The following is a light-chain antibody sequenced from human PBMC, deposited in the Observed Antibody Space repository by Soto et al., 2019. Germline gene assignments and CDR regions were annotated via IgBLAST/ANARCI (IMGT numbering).Light chain of an antibody. V-gene: IGLV2-23*02. CDR2: EVS. CDR3: CSYAGSSTSLYV. CDR1: SSDVGSYNL. J-gene: IGLJ1*01. Sequence: QSALTQPASVSGSPGQSITISCTGTSSDVGSYNLVSWYQQHPGKAPKLMIYEVSKRPSGVSNRFSGSKSGNTASLTISGLQAEDEADYYCCSYAGSSTSLYVSGPGTKVTVL.